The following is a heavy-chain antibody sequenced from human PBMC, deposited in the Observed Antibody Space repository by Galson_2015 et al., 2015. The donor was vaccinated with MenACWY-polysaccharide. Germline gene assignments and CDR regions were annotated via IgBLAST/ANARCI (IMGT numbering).Heavy chain of an antibody. V-gene: IGHV3-11*01. CDR1: GFTFSHYG. CDR2: TSGSGSAT. J-gene: IGHJ4*02. CDR3: ARDPRGARSSYFDY. D-gene: IGHD3-10*01. Sequence: SLRLSCAASGFTFSHYGMHWVRQAPGKGLEWVSYTSGSGSATYFADSVKGRFIISRDNAKNSLYLQMNSLRAEDTAVYYCARDPRGARSSYFDYWGQGILVTVSS.